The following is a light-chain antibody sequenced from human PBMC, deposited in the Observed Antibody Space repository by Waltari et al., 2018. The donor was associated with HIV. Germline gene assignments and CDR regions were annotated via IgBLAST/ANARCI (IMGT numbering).Light chain of an antibody. Sequence: EVVKTQSPATLLESPGKTANLSCRASRSVGSSLAWYQQKPGRGPRLLIYGASSRASDVPPTFSGSGAGTDFSLSISSLRSDDVGIYYCQQYSTWPLTFGRGTTVEIK. CDR1: RSVGSS. J-gene: IGKJ1*01. CDR3: QQYSTWPLT. CDR2: GAS. V-gene: IGKV3-15*01.